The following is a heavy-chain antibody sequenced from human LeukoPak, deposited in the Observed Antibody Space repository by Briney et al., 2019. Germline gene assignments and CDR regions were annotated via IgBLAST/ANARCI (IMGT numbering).Heavy chain of an antibody. Sequence: GASVKVSCKASGYTFTGYYMHWVRQAPGQGLEWMGWINPNSGGTNYAQKFQGRVTMTRDTSISTAYMELSRLRSDDTAEYYCARDEATVTTGFDYWGQGTLVTVSS. CDR1: GYTFTGYY. CDR3: ARDEATVTTGFDY. D-gene: IGHD4-17*01. J-gene: IGHJ4*02. CDR2: INPNSGGT. V-gene: IGHV1-2*02.